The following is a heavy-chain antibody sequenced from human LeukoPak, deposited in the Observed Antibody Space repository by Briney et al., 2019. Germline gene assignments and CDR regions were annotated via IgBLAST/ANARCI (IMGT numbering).Heavy chain of an antibody. D-gene: IGHD1-26*01. CDR3: ARDKVGAVDAFDI. V-gene: IGHV3-48*03. J-gene: IGHJ3*02. CDR2: ISSSGGTI. Sequence: GGSLRLSCTASGFTFSNYEMNWVRQAPGKGLEWVSYISSSGGTIYYADSVKGRFTISRDNAKNSLYLQMNSLRAEDTAVYYCARDKVGAVDAFDIWGQGTMVAVSS. CDR1: GFTFSNYE.